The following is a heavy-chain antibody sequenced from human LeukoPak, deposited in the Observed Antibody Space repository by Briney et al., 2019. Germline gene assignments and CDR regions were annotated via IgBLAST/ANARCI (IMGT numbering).Heavy chain of an antibody. D-gene: IGHD2-2*01. V-gene: IGHV1-18*04. CDR1: GFTYTDRY. Sequence: ASLKVSCKASGFTYTDRYMHCVRQAPGQGLEWMVWISAYNGNTNYAQKLQGRVTMTTDTSTSTAYMELRSLRSDDTAVYYCAKHGYCSSTSCHHFDYWGQGTLVTVSS. J-gene: IGHJ4*02. CDR2: ISAYNGNT. CDR3: AKHGYCSSTSCHHFDY.